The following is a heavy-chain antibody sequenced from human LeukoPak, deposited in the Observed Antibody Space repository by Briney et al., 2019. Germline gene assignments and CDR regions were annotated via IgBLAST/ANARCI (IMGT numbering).Heavy chain of an antibody. V-gene: IGHV4-4*02. J-gene: IGHJ6*03. CDR1: GGSISSSNW. D-gene: IGHD3-10*01. Sequence: SGTLSLTCAVSGGSISSSNWWSWVRQPPGKGLEWIGEIYHSGSTNYNPSLKSRVTISVDTSKNQFSLKLSSVTAADTAVYYCARDHRWFGNYYYYYMDVWGKGTTVTVSS. CDR2: IYHSGST. CDR3: ARDHRWFGNYYYYYMDV.